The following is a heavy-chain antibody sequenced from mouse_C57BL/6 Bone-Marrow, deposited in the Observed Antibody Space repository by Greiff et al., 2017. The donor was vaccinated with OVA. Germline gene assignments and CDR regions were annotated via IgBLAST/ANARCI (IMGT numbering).Heavy chain of an antibody. CDR2: ISDGGSYT. CDR1: GFTFSSYA. V-gene: IGHV5-4*03. D-gene: IGHD1-1*01. Sequence: EVKLEESGGGLVKPGGSLKLSCAASGFTFSSYAMSWVRQTPAKRLEWFATISDGGSYTYYPDNVKGRITISRDNAKNNLYLQMSNLKSEDTAMYYCARTGISDYGSSEGYDAMDYWGRGTSVTVSA. J-gene: IGHJ4*01. CDR3: ARTGISDYGSSEGYDAMDY.